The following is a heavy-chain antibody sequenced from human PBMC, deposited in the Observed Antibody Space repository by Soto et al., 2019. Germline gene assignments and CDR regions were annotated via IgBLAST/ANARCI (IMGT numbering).Heavy chain of an antibody. J-gene: IGHJ4*02. Sequence: EIQLLESGGGLVQAGGSLRLSCAASGLTASSYALNCVRQAPGKGLEWVSGISASTYYADSVKGRFTISRDTSQNTLYLQMTSLRAEDTAIYFCASCMDRTRWYYLDYWGQGTLGTVSS. CDR1: GLTASSYA. V-gene: IGHV3-23*01. CDR3: ASCMDRTRWYYLDY. D-gene: IGHD2-2*01. CDR2: ISAST.